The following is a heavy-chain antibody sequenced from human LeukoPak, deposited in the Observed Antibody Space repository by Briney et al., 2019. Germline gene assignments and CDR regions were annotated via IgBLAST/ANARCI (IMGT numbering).Heavy chain of an antibody. Sequence: ASVKVSCKASGYTFTSYGISWVRQAPGQGLEWMGWISAYNGNTNYAQKLQGRVTMTTDTSTSTAYMELRSLKSDDTAVYYCARGRDGYPTDAFDIWGRGTMVTVSS. J-gene: IGHJ3*02. CDR2: ISAYNGNT. D-gene: IGHD5-24*01. V-gene: IGHV1-18*01. CDR3: ARGRDGYPTDAFDI. CDR1: GYTFTSYG.